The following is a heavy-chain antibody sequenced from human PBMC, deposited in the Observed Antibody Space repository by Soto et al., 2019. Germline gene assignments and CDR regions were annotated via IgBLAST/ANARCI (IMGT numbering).Heavy chain of an antibody. CDR3: ACERYYDSSGYPLGAFDY. V-gene: IGHV3-53*01. Sequence: ESGGGLIQPGGSLRLSCAASGFTVSSNYMSWVRQAPGKGLEWVSVIYSGGSTYYADSVKGRFTISRDNSKNTLYLQMNSLRAEDTAVYYCACERYYDSSGYPLGAFDYWGQGTLVTVSS. D-gene: IGHD3-22*01. CDR1: GFTVSSNY. J-gene: IGHJ4*02. CDR2: IYSGGST.